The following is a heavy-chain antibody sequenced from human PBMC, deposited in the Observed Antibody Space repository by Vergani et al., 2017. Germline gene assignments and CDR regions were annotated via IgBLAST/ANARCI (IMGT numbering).Heavy chain of an antibody. CDR3: ARAAPFDY. J-gene: IGHJ4*02. V-gene: IGHV3-33*01. CDR1: GFTFSSYG. Sequence: QVQLVESGGGVVQTGRSLRLSCAASGFTFSSYGMHWVRQAPGKGLEWVAVIWYDGSNKYYADSVKGRFTISRDNSKTTLYLQMNSLSTEDTAVYYCARAAPFDYWGQGTLVTVSS. CDR2: IWYDGSNK.